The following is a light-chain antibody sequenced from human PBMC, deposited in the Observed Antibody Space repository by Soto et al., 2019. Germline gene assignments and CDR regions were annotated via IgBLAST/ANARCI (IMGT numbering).Light chain of an antibody. V-gene: IGLV2-14*01. CDR1: SSDVGGYNY. CDR3: CSYTSSSTYV. Sequence: QSVLTQPASVSGSPGQSITISCTGTSSDVGGYNYVSWYQQHPGKAPKLMIYDVSNRPSGVSNRFSGSKSGNTASLTISGLQAEDEADYYCCSYTSSSTYVFRTGTKVTVL. J-gene: IGLJ1*01. CDR2: DVS.